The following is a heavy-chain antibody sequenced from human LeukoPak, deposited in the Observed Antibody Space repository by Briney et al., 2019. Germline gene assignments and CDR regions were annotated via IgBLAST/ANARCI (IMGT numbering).Heavy chain of an antibody. CDR2: IYPTGST. CDR3: ARAYSSSWYWNWFDP. Sequence: PSETLSLTCTVSGGSISSYYWSWIRQPPGKGLEWLGNIYPTGSTYYNPSLKSRVTISVDTSKNQFSLKVSSVSAADTAVYYCARAYSSSWYWNWFDPWGQGTLVTVSS. D-gene: IGHD6-13*01. V-gene: IGHV4-4*08. CDR1: GGSISSYY. J-gene: IGHJ5*02.